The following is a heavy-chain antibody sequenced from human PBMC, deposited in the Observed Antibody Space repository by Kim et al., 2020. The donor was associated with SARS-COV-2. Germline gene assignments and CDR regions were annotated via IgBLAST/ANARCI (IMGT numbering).Heavy chain of an antibody. D-gene: IGHD5-18*01. V-gene: IGHV1-69*13. CDR1: GGTFSSYA. J-gene: IGHJ4*02. CDR2: IIPIFGTA. Sequence: SVKVSCKASGGTFSSYAISWVPQAPGQGLEWMGGIIPIFGTANYAQKFQGRVTITADESTSTAYMELSSLRSEDTAVYYCAREGDTAMNQNYYYFDYWGQGTLVTVSS. CDR3: AREGDTAMNQNYYYFDY.